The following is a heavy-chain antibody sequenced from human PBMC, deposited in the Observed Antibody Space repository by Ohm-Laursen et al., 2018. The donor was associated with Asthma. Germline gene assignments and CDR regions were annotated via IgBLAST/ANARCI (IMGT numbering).Heavy chain of an antibody. CDR2: IIGSGADT. CDR3: ARDGAHSSKYYYGMDV. CDR1: GFTFSSYA. V-gene: IGHV3-23*01. Sequence: SLRLSCTASGFTFSSYAMSWVRQAPGKGLECVSAIIGSGADTYYADPVKGRFTISRDNSKNTLYLQMNSLRAEDTAVYYCARDGAHSSKYYYGMDVWGQGTTVTVSS. J-gene: IGHJ6*02. D-gene: IGHD6-6*01.